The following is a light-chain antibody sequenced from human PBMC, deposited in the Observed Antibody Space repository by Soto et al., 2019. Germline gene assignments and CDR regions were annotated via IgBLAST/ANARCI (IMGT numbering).Light chain of an antibody. J-gene: IGKJ2*01. Sequence: DIQMTQSPSTLSASVGDRVTITYRASQNIYNWLAWYQQKPGKAPKLLIYMASTLESGVPSRFSGSGSGTEFTLTISGLQPDDFATYSCQQYNSYPYTFGQGTKLEMK. CDR1: QNIYNW. CDR2: MAS. V-gene: IGKV1-5*03. CDR3: QQYNSYPYT.